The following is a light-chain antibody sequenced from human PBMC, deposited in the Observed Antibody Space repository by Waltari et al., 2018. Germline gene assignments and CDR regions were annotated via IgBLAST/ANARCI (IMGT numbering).Light chain of an antibody. CDR2: GAS. CDR1: QSVSSSY. Sequence: EIVLTQSPGTLSLSPGERATPPCRASQSVSSSYLAWYQQKPGQAPRLLIYGASTRATGIPDRFSGSGSGTDFTLTISRLEPEDFAVYYCQQYDSSPYSFGQGTKLAIK. V-gene: IGKV3-20*01. CDR3: QQYDSSPYS. J-gene: IGKJ2*03.